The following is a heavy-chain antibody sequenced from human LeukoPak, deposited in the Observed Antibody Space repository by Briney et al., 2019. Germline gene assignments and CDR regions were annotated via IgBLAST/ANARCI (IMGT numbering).Heavy chain of an antibody. CDR3: ARDLDGYSSSSVVYFDY. V-gene: IGHV1-69*05. CDR2: IIPIFGTA. CDR1: GGTFSSYA. Sequence: GSSVKVSCKASGGTFSSYAISWVRQAPGQGLEWMGRIIPIFGTANYAQKFQGRVTITTDESTSTAYMELSSLRSEDTAVYYRARDLDGYSSSSVVYFDYWGQGTLVTVSS. J-gene: IGHJ4*02. D-gene: IGHD6-6*01.